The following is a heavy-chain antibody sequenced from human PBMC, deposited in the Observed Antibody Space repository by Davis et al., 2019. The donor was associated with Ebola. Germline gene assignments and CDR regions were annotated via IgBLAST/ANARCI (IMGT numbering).Heavy chain of an antibody. V-gene: IGHV1-18*04. CDR1: GYTFTGYY. Sequence: GESLKISCQASGYTFTGYYMHWVRQAPGQGLEWMGWITAHNGKTNYAQKVQGRVTMTTDTSTSTAYLDLRSLKSDDTAVYYCARGTTVTTDPHYYYMDVWGKGTTVTVSS. CDR3: ARGTTVTTDPHYYYMDV. J-gene: IGHJ6*03. CDR2: ITAHNGKT. D-gene: IGHD4-11*01.